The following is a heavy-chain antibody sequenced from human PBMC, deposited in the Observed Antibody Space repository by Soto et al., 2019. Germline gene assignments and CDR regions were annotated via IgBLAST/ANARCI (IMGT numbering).Heavy chain of an antibody. J-gene: IGHJ5*02. CDR1: GYTFSGHA. CDR3: GRDQSGTGYYVDWFDP. Sequence: QVHFVQSGAEVKKPGASVKVSCKASGYTFSGHAIHWLRQAPGQRPEWLGWINAGNSKTYYSEKFEGRVTFTRDTVATTVNMELTSLTSEDTAVYYCGRDQSGTGYYVDWFDPWGQGTPVTVSS. V-gene: IGHV1-3*01. D-gene: IGHD3-10*02. CDR2: INAGNSKT.